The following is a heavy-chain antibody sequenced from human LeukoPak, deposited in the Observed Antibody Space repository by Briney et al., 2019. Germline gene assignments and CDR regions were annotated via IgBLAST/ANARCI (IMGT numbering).Heavy chain of an antibody. CDR2: VSSSSSTI. J-gene: IGHJ4*02. V-gene: IGHV3-48*01. Sequence: GGSLRLSCAASGFTFSSYSMNGVRQAPGKGLEWVAYVSSSSSTIYYADSVKGRFTISRDNAKNSLYLQMNSLRAEDTAVYYCAKDQEAYSSSWSSFDYRGQGTLVTVSS. CDR1: GFTFSSYS. D-gene: IGHD6-13*01. CDR3: AKDQEAYSSSWSSFDY.